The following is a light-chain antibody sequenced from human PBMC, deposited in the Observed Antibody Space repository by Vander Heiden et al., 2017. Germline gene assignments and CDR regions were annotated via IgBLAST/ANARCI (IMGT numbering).Light chain of an antibody. V-gene: IGKV4-1*01. CDR3: QQYYSTPYT. J-gene: IGKJ2*01. CDR1: QSVLYSSNNKNY. Sequence: DIAMTQSPDSLAVSLGERVTIHCKSSQSVLYSSNNKNYLAWYQQKPEQPPKLLIYWASTRESGVPDRVSGSGSGTDFTLTISSLQAEDVAVYYCQQYYSTPYTFGQGTKLEIK. CDR2: WAS.